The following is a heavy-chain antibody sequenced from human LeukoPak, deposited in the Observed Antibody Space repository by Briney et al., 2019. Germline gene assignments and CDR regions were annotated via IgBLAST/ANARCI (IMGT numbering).Heavy chain of an antibody. CDR3: ARAGSHRNSGYDY. Sequence: GGSLRLSCAASGFTFSSYAMHWVRQAPGKGLEYVSAISENGGSAYYANSVKGRFTISRDNSKNTLYLQMGSLRAEDMAVYYCARAGSHRNSGYDYWGQGTLVTVSS. CDR2: ISENGGSA. D-gene: IGHD5-12*01. V-gene: IGHV3-64*01. CDR1: GFTFSSYA. J-gene: IGHJ4*02.